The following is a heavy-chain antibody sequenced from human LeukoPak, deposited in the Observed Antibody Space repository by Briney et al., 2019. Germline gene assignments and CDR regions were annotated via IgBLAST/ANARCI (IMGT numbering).Heavy chain of an antibody. V-gene: IGHV3-9*01. Sequence: GRSLRLSCAASGFTFDDYAMHWVRQAPGKGLEGVSGISWNSGSIGYADSVKGRFTISRDNAKNSLYLQMNSLRAEDTALYYCAKDIPDTNSGPLSDYWGQGTLVTVSS. D-gene: IGHD6-19*01. CDR1: GFTFDDYA. J-gene: IGHJ4*02. CDR3: AKDIPDTNSGPLSDY. CDR2: ISWNSGSI.